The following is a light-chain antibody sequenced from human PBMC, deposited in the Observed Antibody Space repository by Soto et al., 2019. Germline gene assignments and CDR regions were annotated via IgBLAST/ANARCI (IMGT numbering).Light chain of an antibody. V-gene: IGKV1-5*03. CDR1: QNINVW. CDR3: QQYSSYSPYT. Sequence: DIQMTQSHSTLSASVGDRVTITCRASQNINVWLAWYQQKPGKAPKLLIYKASSLESGVPSRFSGSGSGTELTLTISSLQPDDFATYYCQQYSSYSPYTFGQGTKLEIK. CDR2: KAS. J-gene: IGKJ2*01.